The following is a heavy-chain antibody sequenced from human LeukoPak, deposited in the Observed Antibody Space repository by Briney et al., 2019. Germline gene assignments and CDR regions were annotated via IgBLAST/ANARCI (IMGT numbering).Heavy chain of an antibody. CDR2: IISNGGST. V-gene: IGHV3-64D*06. Sequence: GGSLRLSCSASGFTFSNFAMHWVRQAPGKGLEWISGIISNGGSTYYADSVKGRFTISRDNSKNTLFLQMSSLRAEDTAVYYCVKRLEATGPPYDYWGQGTLVTVSS. J-gene: IGHJ4*02. D-gene: IGHD1-26*01. CDR3: VKRLEATGPPYDY. CDR1: GFTFSNFA.